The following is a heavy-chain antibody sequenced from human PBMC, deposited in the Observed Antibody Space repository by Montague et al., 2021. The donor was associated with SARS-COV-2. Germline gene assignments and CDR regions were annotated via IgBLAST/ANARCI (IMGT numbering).Heavy chain of an antibody. CDR1: GVSVTGYY. CDR3: VRHPHYDGLNDPPDF. D-gene: IGHD3-16*01. CDR2: ALYNKGT. V-gene: IGHV4-59*08. Sequence: SETLSLTCTVSGVSVTGYYWSWIRQPPGKGLEWVGDALYNKGTNFNPSLKSRVAISVDTSKNQFSLRLTSVTAADTAFYHCVRHPHYDGLNDPPDFWDQGALVTVSS. J-gene: IGHJ4*02.